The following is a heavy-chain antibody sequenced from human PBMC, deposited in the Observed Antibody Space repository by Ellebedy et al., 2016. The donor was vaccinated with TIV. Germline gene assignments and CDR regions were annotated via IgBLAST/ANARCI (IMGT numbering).Heavy chain of an antibody. CDR1: GFAFSGYA. CDR2: ISYSSDIT. CDR3: AKVGDYYVSSGYYRLYYFDY. V-gene: IGHV3-23*01. D-gene: IGHD3-22*01. Sequence: GESLKISXAASGFAFSGYAMSWVRQAPGKGLEWVSSISYSSDITHYADSVKGRFTISRDNSKNTLYLQMNSLRAEDTAVYYCAKVGDYYVSSGYYRLYYFDYWGQGTLVTVSS. J-gene: IGHJ4*02.